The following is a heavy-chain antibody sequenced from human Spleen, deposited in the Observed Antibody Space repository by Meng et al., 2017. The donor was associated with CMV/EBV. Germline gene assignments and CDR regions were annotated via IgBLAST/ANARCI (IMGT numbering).Heavy chain of an antibody. J-gene: IGHJ4*02. CDR1: GYSFTSYW. CDR3: AREFTYGSYYFDY. D-gene: IGHD3-10*01. CDR2: IYPGDSDT. Sequence: GGSLRLSCKGSGYSFTSYWIGWVRQMPGKVLEWMGIIYPGDSDTRYSPSFQGQVTISADKSISTAYLQWSSLAASDTAMYYCAREFTYGSYYFDYWGQGSLVTVSS. V-gene: IGHV5-51*01.